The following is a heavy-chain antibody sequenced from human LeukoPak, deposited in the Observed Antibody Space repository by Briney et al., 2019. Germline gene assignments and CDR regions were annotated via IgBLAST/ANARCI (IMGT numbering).Heavy chain of an antibody. CDR2: ISSSGSTI. CDR1: GFIFSNYW. J-gene: IGHJ6*02. V-gene: IGHV3-11*01. CDR3: ARGYYGSGRDYYYGMDV. D-gene: IGHD3-10*01. Sequence: GGSLRLSCAASGFIFSNYWMSWVRQAPGKGLEWVSYISSSGSTIYYADSVKGRFTISRDNAKNSLYLQMNSLRAEDTAVYYCARGYYGSGRDYYYGMDVWGQGTTVTVSS.